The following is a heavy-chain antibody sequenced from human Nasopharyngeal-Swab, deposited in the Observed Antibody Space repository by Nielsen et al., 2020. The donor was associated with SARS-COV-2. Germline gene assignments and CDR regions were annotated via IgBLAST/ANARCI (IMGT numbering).Heavy chain of an antibody. CDR2: IYSGGST. Sequence: GESLKISCAASGFTVSSNYMSRVRQAPGTGLEWVSVIYSGGSTYYIDSVKGRFTVSRDNSRNTLYLQMNSLRPEDTAVYYCAREKAVAGIGGYHYYGMDVWGQGTTVTVSS. J-gene: IGHJ6*02. D-gene: IGHD6-19*01. CDR3: AREKAVAGIGGYHYYGMDV. V-gene: IGHV3-53*05. CDR1: GFTVSSNY.